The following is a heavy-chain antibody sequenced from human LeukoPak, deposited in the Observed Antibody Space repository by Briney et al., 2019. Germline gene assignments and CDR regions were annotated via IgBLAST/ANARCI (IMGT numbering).Heavy chain of an antibody. CDR2: INAGNGNT. CDR1: GYTFTSYA. J-gene: IGHJ4*02. V-gene: IGHV1-3*01. D-gene: IGHD6-13*01. Sequence: AASVKVSCKASGYTFTSYAMHWVRQAPGQRLEWMGWINAGNGNTKYSQKFQGRVTITRDTSASTGYMELSSLRSEDTAVYYCARGGYRIAAALSCDYWGQGTLVTVSS. CDR3: ARGGYRIAAALSCDY.